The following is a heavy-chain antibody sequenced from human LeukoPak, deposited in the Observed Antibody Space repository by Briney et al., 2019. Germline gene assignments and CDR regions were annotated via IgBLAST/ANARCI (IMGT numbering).Heavy chain of an antibody. CDR1: GFTFSDYY. D-gene: IGHD1-7*01. CDR3: ARGNWNFNLYYFDY. Sequence: GGSLRLSCAASGFTFSDYYMSWIRQAPGKGLEWVSYISSSGSTIYYADSVKGRFTISRDNAKNSLYLQMNCLRAEDTAVYYCARGNWNFNLYYFDYWGQGTLVTVSS. CDR2: ISSSGSTI. V-gene: IGHV3-11*01. J-gene: IGHJ4*02.